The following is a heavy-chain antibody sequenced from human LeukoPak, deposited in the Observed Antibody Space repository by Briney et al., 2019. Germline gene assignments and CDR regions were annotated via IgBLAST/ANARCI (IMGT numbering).Heavy chain of an antibody. CDR2: ISGSGGGT. D-gene: IGHD5-24*01. V-gene: IGHV3-23*01. Sequence: QAGGSLRLSCAASGFTFSSYWMSWVRQAPGKGLEWVSAISGSGGGTYYADSVKGRFTISRDNSKNTLYLQMNSLRAEDTAVYYCAKDGSPRDGYNYGDYWGQGTLVTVSS. CDR3: AKDGSPRDGYNYGDY. CDR1: GFTFSSYW. J-gene: IGHJ4*02.